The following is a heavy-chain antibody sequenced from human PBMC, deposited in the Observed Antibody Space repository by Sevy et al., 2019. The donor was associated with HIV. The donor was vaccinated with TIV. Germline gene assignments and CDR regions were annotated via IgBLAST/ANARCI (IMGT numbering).Heavy chain of an antibody. CDR2: IYSGDST. D-gene: IGHD3-22*01. J-gene: IGHJ3*02. CDR1: GFSFSKSY. Sequence: GGSLRLSCAASGFSFSKSYMSWVRQAPGKGLQWVSVIYSGDSTYYTDSVKGRFTISRDNSKNTLYLQMNSLRAEDTAVYYCARLSVYYYDSSGYYTTGHAFDIWGQGTMVTVSS. CDR3: ARLSVYYYDSSGYYTTGHAFDI. V-gene: IGHV3-53*01.